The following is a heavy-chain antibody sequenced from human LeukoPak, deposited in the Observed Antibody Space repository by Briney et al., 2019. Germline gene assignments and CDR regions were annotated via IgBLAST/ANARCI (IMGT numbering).Heavy chain of an antibody. D-gene: IGHD2-15*01. CDR1: GFTFSDYW. Sequence: GGSLRLSCTASGFTFSDYWMTGVRQAPGKGPEWVANIKQDGSQRYYVDTVRGRFTISRDNAKNSLFLQMNGLRAEDTAVYYCARRGGSSSRRSPIDYWGQGTLVAVSS. J-gene: IGHJ4*02. CDR3: ARRGGSSSRRSPIDY. V-gene: IGHV3-7*01. CDR2: IKQDGSQR.